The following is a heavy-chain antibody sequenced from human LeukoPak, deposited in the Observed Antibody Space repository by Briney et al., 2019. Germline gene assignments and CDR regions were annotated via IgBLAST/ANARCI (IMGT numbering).Heavy chain of an antibody. Sequence: GGSLRLSCAASGFTFSSYAMSWVRQAPGKGLEWVSAISGSGGSTYYADSVKGRFAISRDISKNTLYLHMTSLRAEDTAVYYCTNSDDYGDYWGQGTLVTVSS. V-gene: IGHV3-23*01. CDR3: TNSDDYGDY. CDR2: ISGSGGST. CDR1: GFTFSSYA. J-gene: IGHJ4*02.